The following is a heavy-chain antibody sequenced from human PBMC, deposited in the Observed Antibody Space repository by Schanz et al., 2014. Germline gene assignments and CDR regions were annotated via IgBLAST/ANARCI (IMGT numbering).Heavy chain of an antibody. V-gene: IGHV3-7*03. Sequence: EVQLVESGGGLVQPGGSLRLSCAASGFTFSAYWMTWVRQAPGKGLDWVGIIKPDGSEKFYVDSVKGRFTISRDNAKNLMYLHLNSLRAEDTAVYFCARDGGRDGYNLAFDVWGQGTLVTVSS. CDR1: GFTFSAYW. J-gene: IGHJ3*01. CDR3: ARDGGRDGYNLAFDV. D-gene: IGHD5-12*01. CDR2: IKPDGSEK.